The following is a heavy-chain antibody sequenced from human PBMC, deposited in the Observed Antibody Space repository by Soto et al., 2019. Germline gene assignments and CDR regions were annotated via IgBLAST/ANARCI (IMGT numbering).Heavy chain of an antibody. CDR2: IIPIFGTA. V-gene: IGHV1-69*06. CDR1: GGTFSTYS. CDR3: ASSSGNNYGVGTNYYFDY. D-gene: IGHD1-26*01. Sequence: QVQLVQSGAEVKKPGSSVKVSCKTSGGTFSTYSIVWVRQSPGEGLEWMGGIIPIFGTANYAQKFQDRVTITADKSTNTAFMELSSLQSEDTAMYSCASSSGNNYGVGTNYYFDYWGQGTLVTVSS. J-gene: IGHJ4*02.